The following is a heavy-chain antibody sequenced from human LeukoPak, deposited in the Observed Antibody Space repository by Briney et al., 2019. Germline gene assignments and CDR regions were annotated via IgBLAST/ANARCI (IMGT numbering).Heavy chain of an antibody. Sequence: GGSLRLSCAASGFTFSSYAMSWVRQAPGKGLEWVSAINGSGGSTYYADSVKGRFTIPRDNSKNTLYLQMNSLRAEDTAVYYCAKAWVPTTVTTFDYWGQGTLVTVSS. V-gene: IGHV3-23*01. CDR1: GFTFSSYA. J-gene: IGHJ4*02. CDR2: INGSGGST. CDR3: AKAWVPTTVTTFDY. D-gene: IGHD4-17*01.